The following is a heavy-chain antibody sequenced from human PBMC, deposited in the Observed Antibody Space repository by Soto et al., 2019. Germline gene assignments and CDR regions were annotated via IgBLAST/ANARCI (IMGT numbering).Heavy chain of an antibody. CDR2: IYYTGST. CDR1: GAFISSGDYY. V-gene: IGHV4-30-4*01. J-gene: IGHJ4*02. Sequence: QVQLQESGPGLVKPSQTLSLTCTVSGAFISSGDYYWSWIRQPPGKGLEWIGYIYYTGSTYYNPSLKSRLSISVDASKNQLSLDLTSVTVADTAVYYCARGPRPIRFCDYWGQGTLVAVSS. D-gene: IGHD3-3*01. CDR3: ARGPRPIRFCDY.